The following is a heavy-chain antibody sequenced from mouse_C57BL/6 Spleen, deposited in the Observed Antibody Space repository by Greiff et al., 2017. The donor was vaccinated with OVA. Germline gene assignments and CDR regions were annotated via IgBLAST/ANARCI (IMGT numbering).Heavy chain of an antibody. CDR1: GYTFTSYW. Sequence: QLQLQQPGAELVRPGSSVKLSCKASGYTFTSYWMDWVKQRPGQGLEWIGNIYPSDSETHYNQKFKDKATLTVDKSSSTAYMQLSSLTSEDSAVYYCARHDGYYYFDYWGQGTTLTVSS. CDR3: ARHDGYYYFDY. J-gene: IGHJ2*01. V-gene: IGHV1-61*01. D-gene: IGHD2-3*01. CDR2: IYPSDSET.